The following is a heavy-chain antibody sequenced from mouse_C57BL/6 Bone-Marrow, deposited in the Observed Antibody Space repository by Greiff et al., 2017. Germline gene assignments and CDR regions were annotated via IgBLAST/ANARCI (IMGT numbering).Heavy chain of an antibody. J-gene: IGHJ2*01. Sequence: VQLQQPGAELVKPGASVKLSCKASGYTFTSYWMQWVKQRPGQGLEWIGEIDPSDSSTNYNQKFKGKATLTVDTSSSTAYMQLSSLTSEDSAVYYCITTVVARFDYWGQGTTLTVSS. V-gene: IGHV1-50*01. CDR1: GYTFTSYW. CDR2: IDPSDSST. D-gene: IGHD1-1*01. CDR3: ITTVVARFDY.